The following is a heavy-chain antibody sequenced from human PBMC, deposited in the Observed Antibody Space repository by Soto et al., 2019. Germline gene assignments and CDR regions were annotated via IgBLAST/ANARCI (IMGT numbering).Heavy chain of an antibody. Sequence: GVAMRLSCAASGLTSGPYGMTWVRQAPGRGLEWVSTISGSGFSTHYAESVQSRFTISRDNSKNTMYLQMNSLRAEDTAVYYCAKDPTPRDFLFIHYFDSWGQGSLVPVSS. D-gene: IGHD3-10*02. CDR3: AKDPTPRDFLFIHYFDS. J-gene: IGHJ4*02. CDR2: ISGSGFST. CDR1: GLTSGPYG. V-gene: IGHV3-23*01.